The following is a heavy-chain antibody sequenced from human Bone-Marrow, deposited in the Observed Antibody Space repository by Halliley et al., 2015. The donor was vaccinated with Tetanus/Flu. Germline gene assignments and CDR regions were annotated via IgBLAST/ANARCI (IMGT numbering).Heavy chain of an antibody. D-gene: IGHD3-22*01. Sequence: TLSLTCTVSGAAISSYYWSWIRQPPGKGLEWLGYIYHSGTTNFNPFLKSRVTISGDTSKNQFSLKLTSVTAADTVVYYCGVFYGSRGCYHFDYWGQGTLVSVSS. CDR2: IYHSGTT. CDR1: GAAISSYY. CDR3: GVFYGSRGCYHFDY. V-gene: IGHV4-59*01. J-gene: IGHJ4*02.